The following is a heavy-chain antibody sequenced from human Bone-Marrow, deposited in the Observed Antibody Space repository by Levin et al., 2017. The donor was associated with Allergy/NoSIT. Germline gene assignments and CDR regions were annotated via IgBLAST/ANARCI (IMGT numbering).Heavy chain of an antibody. CDR1: GGTFSSYA. CDR3: ARSEGYCSGGSCYVVSGDY. Sequence: SVKVSCKASGGTFSSYAISWVRQAPGQGLEWMGGIIPIFGTANYAQKFQGRVTITADKSTSTAYMELSSLRSEDTAVYYCARSEGYCSGGSCYVVSGDYWGQGTLVTVSS. CDR2: IIPIFGTA. V-gene: IGHV1-69*06. D-gene: IGHD2-15*01. J-gene: IGHJ4*02.